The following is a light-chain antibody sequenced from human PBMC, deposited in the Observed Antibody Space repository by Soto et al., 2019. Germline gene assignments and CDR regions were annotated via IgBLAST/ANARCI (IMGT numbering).Light chain of an antibody. Sequence: DIQMTQSPSSLSASVGDRVTITCRASQSITTYLNWYQQKAGGAPKLLIYSASSLQSGVPSRFSGSGSGTDFTLTITTLQPEDFATYYCQQSYAAPWTFGQGTKVDIK. CDR1: QSITTY. CDR2: SAS. J-gene: IGKJ1*01. CDR3: QQSYAAPWT. V-gene: IGKV1-39*01.